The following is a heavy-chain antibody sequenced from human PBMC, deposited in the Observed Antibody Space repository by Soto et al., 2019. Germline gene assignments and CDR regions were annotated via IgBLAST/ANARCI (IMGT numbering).Heavy chain of an antibody. J-gene: IGHJ4*02. CDR3: TTDPTMIVVVPYDY. V-gene: IGHV3-23*01. CDR1: GFTFSSYA. Sequence: GGSLRLSCAASGFTFSSYAMSWVRQAPGKGLEWVSAISGSGGSTYYADSVKGRFTISRDNSKNTLYLQMNSLRAEDTAVYYCTTDPTMIVVVPYDYWGQGTLVTVSS. D-gene: IGHD3-22*01. CDR2: ISGSGGST.